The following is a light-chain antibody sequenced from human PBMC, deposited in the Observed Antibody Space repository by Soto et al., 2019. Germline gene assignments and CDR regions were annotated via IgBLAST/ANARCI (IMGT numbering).Light chain of an antibody. J-gene: IGKJ5*01. Sequence: ELVLTQSPVTLSVSPGERVTLSCRASQRVGSNYLAWYQQKPGQTPRLLIYGISARATGIPDRFSGSGSGTEFTLTISSLQSEDFAVYYCQQYTSWLITFGQGTRLEIK. V-gene: IGKV3-15*01. CDR2: GIS. CDR1: QRVGSN. CDR3: QQYTSWLIT.